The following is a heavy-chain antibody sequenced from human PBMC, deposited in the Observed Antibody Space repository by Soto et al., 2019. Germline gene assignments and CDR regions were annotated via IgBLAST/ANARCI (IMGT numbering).Heavy chain of an antibody. J-gene: IGHJ4*02. Sequence: GASVKVSCKASGYTFTSYGISWMRQAPGQGLEWMGWISAYNGNTNYAQKLQGRVTMTTDTSTSTAYMELRSLRSDDTAVYYCARSLSLKAGSWYYPDYWGQGTLVTVSS. V-gene: IGHV1-18*01. D-gene: IGHD6-13*01. CDR2: ISAYNGNT. CDR3: ARSLSLKAGSWYYPDY. CDR1: GYTFTSYG.